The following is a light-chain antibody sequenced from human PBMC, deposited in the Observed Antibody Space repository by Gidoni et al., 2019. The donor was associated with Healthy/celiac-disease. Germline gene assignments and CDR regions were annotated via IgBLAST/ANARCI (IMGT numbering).Light chain of an antibody. Sequence: DIQMTQSPSSLSASVGDRVTITCRASQSISSYLHWYQQKPGKAPKLLIYAESSLQSGVPTRFSGSGDGTDFTLTISSLQPEDFATYYCKQSYSTPSSFGQGTKLEIK. V-gene: IGKV1-39*01. CDR1: QSISSY. CDR2: AES. J-gene: IGKJ2*04. CDR3: KQSYSTPSS.